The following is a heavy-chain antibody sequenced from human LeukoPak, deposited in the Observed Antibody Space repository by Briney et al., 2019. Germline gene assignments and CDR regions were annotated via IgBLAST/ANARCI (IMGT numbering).Heavy chain of an antibody. CDR1: GGSFSGYY. CDR2: INHSGST. V-gene: IGHV4-34*01. J-gene: IGHJ3*02. Sequence: SETLSLTCAVYGGSFSGYYRSWIRQPPGKGLEWIGEINHSGSTNYNPSLKSRVTISVDTSKNQFSLKLSSVTAADTAVYYCARAFRGIFGVFEAFDIWGQGTMVTVSS. CDR3: ARAFRGIFGVFEAFDI. D-gene: IGHD3-3*01.